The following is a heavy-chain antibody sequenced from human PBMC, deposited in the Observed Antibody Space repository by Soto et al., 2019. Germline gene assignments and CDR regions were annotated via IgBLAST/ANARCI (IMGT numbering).Heavy chain of an antibody. CDR1: GYTFTSYG. CDR3: ARDLVSDY. J-gene: IGHJ4*02. V-gene: IGHV1-3*01. Sequence: ASVKVSCKASGYTFTSYGISWVRQAPGQRLEWMGWIIPSNGNTNYSQKFQGRVTISGDTSASTAYMELSSLRSEDTAVYYCARDLVSDYWGQGTLVTVSS. D-gene: IGHD2-21*01. CDR2: IIPSNGNT.